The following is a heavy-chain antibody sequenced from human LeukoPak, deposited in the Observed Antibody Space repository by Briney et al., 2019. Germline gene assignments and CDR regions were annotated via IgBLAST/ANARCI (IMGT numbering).Heavy chain of an antibody. Sequence: PGGSLRLSCAASGFTFSSYAMHWVRQAPGKGLEWVAVISYDGSNKYYADSVKGRFTISRDNSKNTLYLQMNSLRAEDTAVYYCARGARVAGYDAFDIWGQGTMVTVSS. D-gene: IGHD2-15*01. J-gene: IGHJ3*02. CDR2: ISYDGSNK. CDR3: ARGARVAGYDAFDI. V-gene: IGHV3-30*04. CDR1: GFTFSSYA.